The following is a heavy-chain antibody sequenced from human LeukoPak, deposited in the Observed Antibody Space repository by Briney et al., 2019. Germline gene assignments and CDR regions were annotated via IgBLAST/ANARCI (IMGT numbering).Heavy chain of an antibody. J-gene: IGHJ6*03. CDR3: ARGSHYYGSGSYMDV. CDR2: IYHSGNT. Sequence: SETLSLTCTVSGYSISTSYYWGWIRQPPGKGLEWIGSIYHSGNTYYNPSLKSRVTISVDTSKNQFSLKLSSVTAADTAVYYCARGSHYYGSGSYMDVWGKGTTVTVSS. V-gene: IGHV4-38-2*02. CDR1: GYSISTSYY. D-gene: IGHD3-10*01.